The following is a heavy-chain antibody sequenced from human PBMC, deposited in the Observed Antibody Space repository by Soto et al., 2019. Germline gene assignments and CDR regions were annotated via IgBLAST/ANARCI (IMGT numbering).Heavy chain of an antibody. CDR2: INPNSGGT. V-gene: IGHV1-2*04. CDR1: GYTFTGYY. D-gene: IGHD6-19*01. CDR3: ARDLHYSSGWNWPRGYYYGMDV. Sequence: ASVKVSCKASGYTFTGYYTHWVRQAPGQGLEWMGWINPNSGGTNYAQKFQGWVTMTRDTSISTAYMELSRLRSDDTAVYYCARDLHYSSGWNWPRGYYYGMDVWGQGTTVTVSS. J-gene: IGHJ6*02.